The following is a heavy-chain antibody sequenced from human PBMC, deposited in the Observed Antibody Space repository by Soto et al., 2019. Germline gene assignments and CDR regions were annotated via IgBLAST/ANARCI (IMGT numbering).Heavy chain of an antibody. V-gene: IGHV3-15*01. Sequence: GGSLRLSCAASGFTFSNAWMSWVRQAPGKGLEWVGRIKSKTDGGTTDYAAPVKGRFTISRDDSKNTLYLQMNSLKTEDTAVYYCTTEDYTVSSRYFDYWGQGTLVTVSS. CDR3: TTEDYTVSSRYFDY. CDR1: GFTFSNAW. CDR2: IKSKTDGGTT. J-gene: IGHJ4*02. D-gene: IGHD2-2*02.